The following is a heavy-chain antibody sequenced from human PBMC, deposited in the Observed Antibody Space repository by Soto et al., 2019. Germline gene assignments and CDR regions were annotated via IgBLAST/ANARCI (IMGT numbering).Heavy chain of an antibody. CDR3: ASSNRGYSHGYGY. V-gene: IGHV4-30-4*01. CDR2: VYYSGST. J-gene: IGHJ4*02. D-gene: IGHD5-18*01. Sequence: LSLTFTVSGXSISSGDYYWSWIRQPPGKGLEWIGYVYYSGSTYYNPSLKSRVTISVDTSKNQFSLKLSSVTAADTAVYYCASSNRGYSHGYGYWGQGTLVTVSS. CDR1: GXSISSGDYY.